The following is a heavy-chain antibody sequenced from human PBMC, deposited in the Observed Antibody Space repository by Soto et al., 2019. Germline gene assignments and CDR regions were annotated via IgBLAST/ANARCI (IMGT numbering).Heavy chain of an antibody. CDR3: ARGRYCLTGRCFPNWFDS. J-gene: IGHJ5*01. Sequence: SETLSLTCSVSGDSISTVDYLWAWIRQPPGQALEYIGYIYKSTTTYYNPSFESRVAISLDTSKSQFSLNVTSVTAADTAVYFCARGRYCLTGRCFPNWFDSWGQGTLVTVSS. CDR1: GDSISTVDYL. D-gene: IGHD2-15*01. V-gene: IGHV4-30-4*01. CDR2: IYKSTTT.